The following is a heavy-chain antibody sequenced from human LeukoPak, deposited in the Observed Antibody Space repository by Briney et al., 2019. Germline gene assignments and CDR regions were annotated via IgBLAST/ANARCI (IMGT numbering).Heavy chain of an antibody. D-gene: IGHD3-3*01. Sequence: ASVKVSCKASGYTFTSHAMNWVRQAPGQGLEWMGWINTNTGNPTYAQGFTGRFVFSLDTSVSTAYLQISSLKAEDTAVYYCARAPDYDFWSGYHQFDYWGQGTLVTVSS. CDR1: GYTFTSHA. CDR2: INTNTGNP. V-gene: IGHV7-4-1*02. J-gene: IGHJ4*02. CDR3: ARAPDYDFWSGYHQFDY.